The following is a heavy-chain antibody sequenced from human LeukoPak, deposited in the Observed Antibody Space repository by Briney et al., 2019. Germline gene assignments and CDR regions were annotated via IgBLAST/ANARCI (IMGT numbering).Heavy chain of an antibody. V-gene: IGHV7-4-1*02. CDR1: GYTFTSYY. CDR2: INTNTGNP. J-gene: IGHJ4*02. Sequence: ASVKVSCKASGYTFTSYYMHWVRQAPGQGLEWMGWINTNTGNPTYAQGFTGRFVFSLDTSVSTAYLQISSLKAEDTAEYYCAREVVVTRFDYWGQGTLVTVSS. D-gene: IGHD3-22*01. CDR3: AREVVVTRFDY.